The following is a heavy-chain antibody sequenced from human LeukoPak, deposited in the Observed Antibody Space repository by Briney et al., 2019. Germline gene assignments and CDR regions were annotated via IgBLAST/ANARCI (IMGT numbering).Heavy chain of an antibody. CDR2: INHSGST. J-gene: IGHJ6*03. Sequence: GSLRLSCAASGFTFSSYWMSWVRQAPGKGLEWIGEINHSGSTNYNPSLKSRVTISVDTSKNQFSLKLSSVTAADTAVYYCARIARGSGSYYNVHYYYYMDVWGKGTTVTISS. CDR3: ARIARGSGSYYNVHYYYYMDV. D-gene: IGHD3-10*01. V-gene: IGHV4-34*01. CDR1: GFTFSSYW.